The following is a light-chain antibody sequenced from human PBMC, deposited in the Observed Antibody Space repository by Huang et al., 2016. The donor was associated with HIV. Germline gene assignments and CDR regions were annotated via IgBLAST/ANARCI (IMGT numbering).Light chain of an antibody. Sequence: DIQMTQSPSAMYASVGDRVTITCRASQGIGNYLAWFQQKPGKVPKSLIYAASSLQSGVPSRFSGSGSGTEFTLTISSLQPEDFSTYYCLQHNSYPRTFGQGTKVEIK. CDR3: LQHNSYPRT. CDR2: AAS. CDR1: QGIGNY. V-gene: IGKV1-17*03. J-gene: IGKJ1*01.